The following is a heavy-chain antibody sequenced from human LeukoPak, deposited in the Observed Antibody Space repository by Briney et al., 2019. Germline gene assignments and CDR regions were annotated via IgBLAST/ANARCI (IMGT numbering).Heavy chain of an antibody. CDR3: ARGIAAAGTGGAAIPDLGPPLFDY. V-gene: IGHV4-39*01. J-gene: IGHJ4*02. D-gene: IGHD6-13*01. CDR2: IFYSGSN. Sequence: SETLSLTCNVSGGSISGSSYYWGWIRQPPGKGLEWIGSIFYSGSNYYNPSLKSRVTISVDTSRNQFSLKLSSVTAADTAVYYCARGIAAAGTGGAAIPDLGPPLFDYWGQGTLVTVSS. CDR1: GGSISGSSYY.